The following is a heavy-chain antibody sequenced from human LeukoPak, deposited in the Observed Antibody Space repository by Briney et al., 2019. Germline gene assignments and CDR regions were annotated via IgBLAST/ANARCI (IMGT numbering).Heavy chain of an antibody. CDR3: ARAGMGLGDAFDI. Sequence: GGSLRLSCAASGFTVSSNYMSWVRQAPGKGLEWVSVIYSGGSTKNADSVKGRFTISRDNSKNTLYLRMNSLRAEDTAVYYCARAGMGLGDAFDIWGQGTMVTVSS. CDR2: IYSGGST. D-gene: IGHD1-26*01. V-gene: IGHV3-66*01. CDR1: GFTVSSNY. J-gene: IGHJ3*02.